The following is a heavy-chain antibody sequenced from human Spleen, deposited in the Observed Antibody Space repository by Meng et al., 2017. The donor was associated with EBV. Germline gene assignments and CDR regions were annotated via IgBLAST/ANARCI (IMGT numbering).Heavy chain of an antibody. J-gene: IGHJ5*02. V-gene: IGHV3-11*01. D-gene: IGHD3-22*01. CDR3: ARSYDSTGYTTS. CDR1: GFNFNDYY. CDR2: TSSAGTTI. Sequence: VPVVGSGGGFVKPGGSLILSCEASGFNFNDYYMSWIRQSPGKGLEWLSYTSSAGTTIYYAESVKGRFTVSRDNAKNSLYLQMNSLRAEDTAVYYCARSYDSTGYTTSWGQGTLVTVSS.